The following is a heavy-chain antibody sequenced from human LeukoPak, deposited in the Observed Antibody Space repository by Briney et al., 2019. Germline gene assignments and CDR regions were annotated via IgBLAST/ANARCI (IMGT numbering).Heavy chain of an antibody. Sequence: PGGSLRLSCAASGFTFSSYGMHWVRQAPGKGLEWVAVIWYDGSNKYYADSVKGRFTISRDNSKNTLHLQMNSLRAEDTAVYYCARDRTGAGRPLDNWFDPWGQGTLVTVSS. CDR1: GFTFSSYG. CDR3: ARDRTGAGRPLDNWFDP. CDR2: IWYDGSNK. V-gene: IGHV3-33*01. D-gene: IGHD2-8*02. J-gene: IGHJ5*02.